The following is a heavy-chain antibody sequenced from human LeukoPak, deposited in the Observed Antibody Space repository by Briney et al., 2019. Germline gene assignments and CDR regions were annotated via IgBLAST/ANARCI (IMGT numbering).Heavy chain of an antibody. CDR1: GFSLDTYG. CDR2: VSASNGHT. J-gene: IGHJ4*02. V-gene: IGHV1-18*01. CDR3: ARRGGSYYNY. D-gene: IGHD3-10*01. Sequence: ASVKVSRKASGFSLDTYGVHWVRQAPGQGLEWMGRVSASNGHTLYVQKLQGRVTMTTDTSTSTAYMELTSLRSDDTAVYYCARRGGSYYNYWGQGTLVTVSS.